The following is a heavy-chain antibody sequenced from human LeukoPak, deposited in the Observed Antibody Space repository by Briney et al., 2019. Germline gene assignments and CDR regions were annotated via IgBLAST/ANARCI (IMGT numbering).Heavy chain of an antibody. CDR1: GGTFSSYA. CDR2: IIPIFGTA. D-gene: IGHD3-22*01. V-gene: IGHV1-69*05. J-gene: IGHJ1*01. Sequence: SVKVSCKASGGTFSSYAISWVRQAPGQGLEWMGRIIPIFGTANYAQKFQGRVTITTDESTSTAYMELSSLRSEDTTVYYCARALYYYDSSGYYPGNFQHWGQGTLVTVSS. CDR3: ARALYYYDSSGYYPGNFQH.